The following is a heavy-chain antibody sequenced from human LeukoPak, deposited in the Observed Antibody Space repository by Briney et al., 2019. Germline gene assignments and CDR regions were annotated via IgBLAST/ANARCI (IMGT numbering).Heavy chain of an antibody. Sequence: PSETLSLTCAVYGGSFSDYFWSWILQPPGKGLEWIGVVHPSGRTNYKSSLKSRLTISVDTSKNQFSLSLSSVTAADTAVYFCASSSYDLLTGLGLTHDFWGQGTLVTVSS. CDR2: VHPSGRT. CDR3: ASSSYDLLTGLGLTHDF. J-gene: IGHJ4*02. CDR1: GGSFSDYF. D-gene: IGHD3-9*01. V-gene: IGHV4-34*01.